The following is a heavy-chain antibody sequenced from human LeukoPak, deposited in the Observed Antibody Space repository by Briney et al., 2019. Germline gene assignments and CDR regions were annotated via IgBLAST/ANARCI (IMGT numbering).Heavy chain of an antibody. V-gene: IGHV3-33*06. Sequence: PGGALRPSFVAPGFPFSSYGMHRGRQAPGQGLGGGAVIWYDGSNKYYADSVKGRFTISRDNSKNTLYLQMNSLRAEDTAVYYCAKGGDYGDSPYYFDYWGQGTLVTVSS. J-gene: IGHJ4*02. D-gene: IGHD4-17*01. CDR1: GFPFSSYG. CDR3: AKGGDYGDSPYYFDY. CDR2: IWYDGSNK.